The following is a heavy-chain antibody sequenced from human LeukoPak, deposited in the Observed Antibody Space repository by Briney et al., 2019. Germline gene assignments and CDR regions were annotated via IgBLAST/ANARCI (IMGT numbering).Heavy chain of an antibody. D-gene: IGHD3-10*01. CDR2: ISGYNGNT. Sequence: ASVKISCKTSGYTFINYGISWVRQAPGLGLEWMGWISGYNGNTDYAQDLQGKVTMTTDTSTTTAYMELRSLRSDDTAVYYCARRGEMNIWFGELSNFDYWGQGTLVTVSS. CDR1: GYTFINYG. V-gene: IGHV1-18*01. J-gene: IGHJ4*02. CDR3: ARRGEMNIWFGELSNFDY.